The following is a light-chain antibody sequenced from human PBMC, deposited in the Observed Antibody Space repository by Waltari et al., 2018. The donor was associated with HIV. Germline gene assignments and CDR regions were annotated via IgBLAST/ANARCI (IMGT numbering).Light chain of an antibody. CDR3: QVWDSSSDHPGV. V-gene: IGLV3-21*04. CDR1: NIGSKS. CDR2: YDS. J-gene: IGLJ2*01. Sequence: SYVLTQPPSVSVAPGKTARITCGGNNIGSKSVHWYQQKPGKAPVLVIYYDSDRPSGIPERFSGSNSGNTATLTISRVEAGDEADYYWQVWDSSSDHPGVFGGGTKLTVL.